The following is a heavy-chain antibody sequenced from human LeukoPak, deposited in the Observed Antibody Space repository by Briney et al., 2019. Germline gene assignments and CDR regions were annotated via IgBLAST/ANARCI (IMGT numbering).Heavy chain of an antibody. J-gene: IGHJ4*02. D-gene: IGHD3-10*01. V-gene: IGHV4-38-2*02. CDR2: IYHSGST. CDR1: GYSISSGYY. Sequence: SETLSLTCTVSGYSISSGYYWGWIRQPPGKGLEWIGSIYHSGSTFDNPSLKSRVTISVDTSKNQFSLKLSSVTAADTAVYYCASGGGGDFDYWGQGTLVTVSS. CDR3: ASGGGGDFDY.